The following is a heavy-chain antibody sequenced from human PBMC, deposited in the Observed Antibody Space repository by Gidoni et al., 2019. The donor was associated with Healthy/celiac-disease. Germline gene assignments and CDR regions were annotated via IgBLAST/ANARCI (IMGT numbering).Heavy chain of an antibody. V-gene: IGHV5-51*03. D-gene: IGHD2-2*01. CDR1: GYSFTSYW. CDR3: ARSGYCSSTSCPLEGNWFDP. CDR2: IYPGDSDT. J-gene: IGHJ5*02. Sequence: EVQLVQSGAEVKKPGESLKISCKGSGYSFTSYWIGWVRQMPGKGLEWMGIIYPGDSDTRYSPSFQGQVTISADKSISTAYLQWSSLKASDTAMYYCARSGYCSSTSCPLEGNWFDPWGQGTLVTVSS.